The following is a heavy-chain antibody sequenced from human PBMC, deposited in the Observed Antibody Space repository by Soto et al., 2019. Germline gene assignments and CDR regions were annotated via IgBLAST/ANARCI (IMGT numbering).Heavy chain of an antibody. Sequence: ASVKVSCKTSGYTITNYHRHWVRQDTGQGLEWMGIINPSVGTINYAQKFQGRVTMTRDTSTSTVHMELSSLSSEDTAVYYCARDGPTRLTTVTLDPWGQGTLVTVSS. D-gene: IGHD4-17*01. CDR3: ARDGPTRLTTVTLDP. CDR1: GYTITNYH. V-gene: IGHV1-46*03. J-gene: IGHJ5*02. CDR2: INPSVGTI.